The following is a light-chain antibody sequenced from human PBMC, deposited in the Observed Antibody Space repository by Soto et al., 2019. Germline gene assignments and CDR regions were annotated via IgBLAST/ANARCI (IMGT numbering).Light chain of an antibody. Sequence: QSALTQPASVSGSPGQSITISCTGTSSDVGGYDYVSWYQQHPGKAPKLMIFEVSTRPSGVSDRFSGSKSGNTASLTISGLRAEDEADYYCNSYTASSTHVVFGGGTKLTVL. V-gene: IGLV2-14*01. CDR3: NSYTASSTHVV. CDR1: SSDVGGYDY. CDR2: EVS. J-gene: IGLJ2*01.